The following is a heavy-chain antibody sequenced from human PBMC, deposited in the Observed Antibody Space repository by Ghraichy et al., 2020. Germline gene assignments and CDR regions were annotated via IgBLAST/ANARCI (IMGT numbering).Heavy chain of an antibody. J-gene: IGHJ6*02. Sequence: SETLSLTCAVYGGSFSGYHWSWIRQPPGKGLEWIGEINHSGSTNYNPSLKSRVTISVDTSKNQFSLKLSSVTAADTAVYYCASSVMLSPGLRGSYSSSWRVGYYGMDVWGQGTTVTVSS. D-gene: IGHD6-13*01. V-gene: IGHV4-34*01. CDR1: GGSFSGYH. CDR2: INHSGST. CDR3: ASSVMLSPGLRGSYSSSWRVGYYGMDV.